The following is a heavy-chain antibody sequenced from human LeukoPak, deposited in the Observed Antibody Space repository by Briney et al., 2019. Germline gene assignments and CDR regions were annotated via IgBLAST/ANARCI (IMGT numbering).Heavy chain of an antibody. J-gene: IGHJ4*02. V-gene: IGHV3-23*01. CDR1: GFTFSNYA. CDR3: ARRSGIAVAGAFDY. Sequence: GGSLRLSCAASGFTFSNYAMRWVRQAPGKGLERVSGISGSGDSTYYADSVKGRFTISRDNSKNTLYLQMNSLRAEDTAVYYCARRSGIAVAGAFDYWGQGTLVTVSS. CDR2: ISGSGDST. D-gene: IGHD6-19*01.